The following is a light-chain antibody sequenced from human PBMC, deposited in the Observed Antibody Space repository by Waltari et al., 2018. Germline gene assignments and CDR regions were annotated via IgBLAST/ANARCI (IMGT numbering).Light chain of an antibody. J-gene: IGLJ3*02. CDR1: NIESES. CDR3: QLWDTSNDRVV. CDR2: DDS. V-gene: IGLV3-21*02. Sequence: SIMLNQPPSMSVAPGQTARITCGGNNIESESVHWYQQKPGQAPLVVLYDDSARPSGIPRRFSGSNSGNKATLTISRVEAGDEADYYCQLWDTSNDRVVFGGGT.